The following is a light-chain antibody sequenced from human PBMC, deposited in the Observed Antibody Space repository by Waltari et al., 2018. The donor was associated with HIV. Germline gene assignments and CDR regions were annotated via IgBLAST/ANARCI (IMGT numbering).Light chain of an antibody. CDR3: QVWDTTSEWI. Sequence: SYVLTQPPSVSVAPGQTATITCGGNNIENYSVQWYQQKPGQAPLLVMYDDSDRTSWIPGRFSGSNSGNMASLTISRVEAGDEAEYYCQVWDTTSEWIFGGGTKLTVL. V-gene: IGLV3-21*02. CDR1: NIENYS. CDR2: DDS. J-gene: IGLJ2*01.